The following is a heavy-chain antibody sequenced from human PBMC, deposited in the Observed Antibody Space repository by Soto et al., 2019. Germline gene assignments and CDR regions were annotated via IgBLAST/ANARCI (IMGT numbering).Heavy chain of an antibody. D-gene: IGHD5-18*01. J-gene: IGHJ6*02. CDR2: IYPGDSDT. CDR3: ARQRYGGKYYYGMDV. V-gene: IGHV5-51*01. CDR1: GYSFSSNW. Sequence: PGESLKISCKGSGYSFSSNWIGWVRQMPGKGLEWMGIIYPGDSDTRYSPSFQGQVTISADKSISTAHVQWSSLKASDTAMYYCARQRYGGKYYYGMDVWGQGTTVTVSS.